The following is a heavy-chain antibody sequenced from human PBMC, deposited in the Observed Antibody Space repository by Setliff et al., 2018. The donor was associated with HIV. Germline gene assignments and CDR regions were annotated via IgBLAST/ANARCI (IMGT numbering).Heavy chain of an antibody. V-gene: IGHV4-31*03. CDR3: ARGIRAATIYYYYYMDV. CDR2: IHYSGST. J-gene: IGHJ6*03. CDR1: GGSISSGGYY. D-gene: IGHD2-15*01. Sequence: PSETLSLTCTVSGGSISSGGYYWSWIRKHPGKGLEWIGYIHYSGSTYYNPSLKSRVTISVDTSTNQFSLKLSSVTAADTAVYYCARGIRAATIYYYYYMDVWGKGTTVTVSS.